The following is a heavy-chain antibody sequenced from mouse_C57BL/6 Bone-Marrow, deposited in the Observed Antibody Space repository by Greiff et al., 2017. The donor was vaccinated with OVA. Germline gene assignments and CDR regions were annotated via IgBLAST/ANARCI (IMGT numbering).Heavy chain of an antibody. Sequence: VKLQESGPGLVQPSQSLSITCTVSGFSLTSYGVHWVRQSPGKGLEWLGVIWRGGSTDYNAAFMSRLSITKDNSKSQVFFKMNSLQADDTAIYYCAKKGDGDYGFAYWGQGTLVTVSA. CDR2: IWRGGST. J-gene: IGHJ3*01. D-gene: IGHD2-13*01. CDR3: AKKGDGDYGFAY. CDR1: GFSLTSYG. V-gene: IGHV2-5*01.